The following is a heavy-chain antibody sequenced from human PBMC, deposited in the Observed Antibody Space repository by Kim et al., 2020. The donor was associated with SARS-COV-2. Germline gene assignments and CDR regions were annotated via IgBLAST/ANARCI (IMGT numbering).Heavy chain of an antibody. V-gene: IGHV1-3*01. J-gene: IGHJ4*02. Sequence: ASVKVSCKASGYTFTSYAMHWVRQAPGQRLEWMGWINAGNGNTKYSQKFQGRVTITRDTSASTAYMELSSLRSEDTAVYYCARDLWFGGRTLFDYWGQGTLVTVSS. D-gene: IGHD3-10*01. CDR2: INAGNGNT. CDR3: ARDLWFGGRTLFDY. CDR1: GYTFTSYA.